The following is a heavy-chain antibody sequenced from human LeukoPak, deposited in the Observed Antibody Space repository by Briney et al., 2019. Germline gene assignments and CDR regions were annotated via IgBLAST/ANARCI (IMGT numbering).Heavy chain of an antibody. V-gene: IGHV3-30*02. D-gene: IGHD5-24*01. CDR2: IQFDGSNK. J-gene: IGHJ4*02. CDR3: AKDGLKLQKYYFDY. Sequence: GGSLRLSCAAHGLSFSSYGMHWVCHAPGKGLQRVAFIQFDGSNKYYADSVKGRFTISRDNSKNTLYLQMNSLRSEDTAVYYCAKDGLKLQKYYFDYWGQGTLVTVSS. CDR1: GLSFSSYG.